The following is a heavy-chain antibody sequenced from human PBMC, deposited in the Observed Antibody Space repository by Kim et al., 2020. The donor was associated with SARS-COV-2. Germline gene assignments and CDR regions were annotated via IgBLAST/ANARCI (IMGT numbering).Heavy chain of an antibody. Sequence: ADSVKGRFTITRDNSKNTLYLQMNSLRAEDTAVYCCAKFSRGGSSTTGDYWGQGTLVTVSS. J-gene: IGHJ4*02. CDR3: AKFSRGGSSTTGDY. V-gene: IGHV3-23*01. D-gene: IGHD1-26*01.